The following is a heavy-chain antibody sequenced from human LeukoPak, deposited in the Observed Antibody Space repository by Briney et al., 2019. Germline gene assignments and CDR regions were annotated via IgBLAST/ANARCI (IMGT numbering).Heavy chain of an antibody. D-gene: IGHD3-22*01. CDR3: TRGYYDSSGYSNFDY. V-gene: IGHV3-49*04. J-gene: IGHJ4*02. CDR1: GFTSGDYA. Sequence: GGSLRLSCTASGFTSGDYAMSWVRQAPGKGLEWVGCIRSKAYGGTTEYAASVKGRFTISRDDSKSIAYLQMNSLKTEDTAVYYCTRGYYDSSGYSNFDYWGQGTLVTVSS. CDR2: IRSKAYGGTT.